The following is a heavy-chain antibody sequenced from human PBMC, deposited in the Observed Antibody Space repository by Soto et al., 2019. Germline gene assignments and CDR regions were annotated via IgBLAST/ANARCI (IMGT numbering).Heavy chain of an antibody. CDR1: GFIFSSYV. CDR3: AKLWSGTHFDY. CDR2: IGGSDGST. Sequence: GGSLRLSCAASGFIFSSYVMTWVRQAPGKGLEWVSGIGGSDGSTYYSDSVKGRFTISRDNSKNTLYLQMNSLSTEDTAVYYCAKLWSGTHFDYWGQGTLVTVSS. J-gene: IGHJ4*02. D-gene: IGHD3-3*01. V-gene: IGHV3-23*01.